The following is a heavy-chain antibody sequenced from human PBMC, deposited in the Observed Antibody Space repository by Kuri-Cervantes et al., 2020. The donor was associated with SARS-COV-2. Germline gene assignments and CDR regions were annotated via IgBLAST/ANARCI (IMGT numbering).Heavy chain of an antibody. D-gene: IGHD6-13*01. V-gene: IGHV3-30*04. Sequence: GGSLRLSCAASRFTFWTYAMHWVRQAPGKGLEWVAGITYDGSNTYYADSVKGRFTISRDNSKNMLYLQMSSLRAEDTSVFYCARDAVGPHIAIMIGYDWFDPWGQGTLVTVSS. J-gene: IGHJ5*02. CDR1: RFTFWTYA. CDR2: ITYDGSNT. CDR3: ARDAVGPHIAIMIGYDWFDP.